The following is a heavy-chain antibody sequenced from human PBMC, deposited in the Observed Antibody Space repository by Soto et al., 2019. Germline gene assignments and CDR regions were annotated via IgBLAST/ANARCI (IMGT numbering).Heavy chain of an antibody. V-gene: IGHV1-18*01. Sequence: VASVKVSCKASGYTFTSYGISWVRQAPGQGLEWMGWISAYNGNTNYAQKLQGRVTMTTDTSTSTAYMELRSLRSDDTAVYYCARERAAVWLVHPRGDLDYWGQGTLVTVSS. CDR1: GYTFTSYG. D-gene: IGHD6-19*01. CDR3: ARERAAVWLVHPRGDLDY. J-gene: IGHJ4*02. CDR2: ISAYNGNT.